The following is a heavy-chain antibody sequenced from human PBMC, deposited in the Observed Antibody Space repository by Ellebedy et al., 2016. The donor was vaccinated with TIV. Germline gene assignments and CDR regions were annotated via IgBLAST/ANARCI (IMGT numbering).Heavy chain of an antibody. CDR3: ARGLFNNYGMDV. Sequence: PGGSLRLSCAASGFTFSAFSMNWVRQAPGKGLEWISYICGGTIYYAESVKGRFTISRDNAKNTLYLQMNSLRAEDTAVYYCARGLFNNYGMDVWGQGTTVTVSS. CDR1: GFTFSAFS. V-gene: IGHV3-48*04. J-gene: IGHJ6*02. CDR2: ICGGTI. D-gene: IGHD2-21*02.